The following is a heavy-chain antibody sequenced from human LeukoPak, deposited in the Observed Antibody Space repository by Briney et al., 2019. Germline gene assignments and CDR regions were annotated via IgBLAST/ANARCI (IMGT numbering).Heavy chain of an antibody. D-gene: IGHD1-26*01. CDR2: VRTDDST. J-gene: IGHJ1*01. CDR1: GFIVGNSY. CDR3: AREASGSYFHN. Sequence: GGSLRLSCAASGFIVGNSYMSWVRQAPGKGLEWISLVRTDDSTYYADSVKGRFTISRDTSRNTLYLQMNILRAEDTAVYYCAREASGSYFHNWGQGTLVTVSS. V-gene: IGHV3-53*01.